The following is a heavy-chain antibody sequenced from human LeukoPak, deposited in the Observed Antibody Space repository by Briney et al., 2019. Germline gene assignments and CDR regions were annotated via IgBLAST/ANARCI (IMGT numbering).Heavy chain of an antibody. CDR1: GGSISSYY. Sequence: PSETLSLTCTVSGGSISSYYWSWIRQPAGKGLEWIGRIYTSGSTNYNPSLKSRVTMSVDTSKNQFSLKLSSVTAADTAVYYCARDQALWFGELLWPYYYYGMDVWGQGTTVTVSS. D-gene: IGHD3-10*01. CDR2: IYTSGST. CDR3: ARDQALWFGELLWPYYYYGMDV. J-gene: IGHJ6*02. V-gene: IGHV4-4*07.